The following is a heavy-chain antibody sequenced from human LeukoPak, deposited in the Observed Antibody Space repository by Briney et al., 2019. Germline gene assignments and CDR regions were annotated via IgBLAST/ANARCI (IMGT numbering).Heavy chain of an antibody. D-gene: IGHD3-10*01. CDR1: GYTFTGYY. V-gene: IGHV1-2*02. CDR3: ARVWFGELLTAYDY. Sequence: ASVKVSCKASGYTFTGYYMHWVRQAPGQGLEWMGWINPNSGGTNYAQKFQGRVTMTRDTSISTAYMELSRLRSDDTAVYYCARVWFGELLTAYDYWGQGTLVTVSS. CDR2: INPNSGGT. J-gene: IGHJ4*02.